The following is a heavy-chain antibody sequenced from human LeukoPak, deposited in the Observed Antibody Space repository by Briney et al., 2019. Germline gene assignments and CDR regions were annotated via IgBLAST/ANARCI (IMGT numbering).Heavy chain of an antibody. CDR2: ISGSGGST. D-gene: IGHD4-23*01. Sequence: GGSQRLSCAASGFTFSSYAMSWVRQPPGKGLEWVSAISGSGGSTYYADSVKGRFTISRDNSKNTLYLQMNSLRAEDTAIYYCAKDYGGNAGYFDYWGQGTLVTVSS. V-gene: IGHV3-23*01. J-gene: IGHJ4*02. CDR3: AKDYGGNAGYFDY. CDR1: GFTFSSYA.